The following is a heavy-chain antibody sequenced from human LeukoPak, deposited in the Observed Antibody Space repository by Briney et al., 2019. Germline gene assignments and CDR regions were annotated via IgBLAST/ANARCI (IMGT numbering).Heavy chain of an antibody. CDR3: ARGPYYYYMDV. J-gene: IGHJ6*03. Sequence: GGSLRLSCAASGFTFSSFPMSWVRQAPGKGLEWVSGISGSGGSTYYADSVEGRFTISRDNAKNSLYLQMNSLRAEDTAVYYCARGPYYYYMDVWGKGTTVTVSS. V-gene: IGHV3-23*01. CDR2: ISGSGGST. CDR1: GFTFSSFP.